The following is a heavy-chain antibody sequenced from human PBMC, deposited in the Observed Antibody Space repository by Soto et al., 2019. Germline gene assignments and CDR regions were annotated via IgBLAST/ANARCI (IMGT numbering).Heavy chain of an antibody. CDR3: ARDDYYDSSGYYRCAFDI. V-gene: IGHV3-48*01. CDR2: ISSSSSTI. D-gene: IGHD3-22*01. Sequence: PGGSLRLSCAASGFTFSSYSMNWVRQAPGKGLEWVSYISSSSSTIYYADSVKGRFTISRDNAKNSLYLQMNSLRAEDTAVYYCARDDYYDSSGYYRCAFDIWGQGTMVTVSS. CDR1: GFTFSSYS. J-gene: IGHJ3*02.